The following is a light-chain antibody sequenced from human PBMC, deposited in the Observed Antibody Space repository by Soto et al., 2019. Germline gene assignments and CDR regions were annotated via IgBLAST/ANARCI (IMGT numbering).Light chain of an antibody. CDR2: RND. CDR1: SSNIGSNY. V-gene: IGLV1-47*01. J-gene: IGLJ3*02. CDR3: AAWDDSLSAV. Sequence: QSVLTQPPSASGTPGQRVTISCSGSSSNIGSNYVFWYQQLPGTAPKLLIYRNDQRPSGVPDRFSGSKSGTSASLAISGLRSEDEAVYYCAAWDDSLSAVFGGGTKLTVL.